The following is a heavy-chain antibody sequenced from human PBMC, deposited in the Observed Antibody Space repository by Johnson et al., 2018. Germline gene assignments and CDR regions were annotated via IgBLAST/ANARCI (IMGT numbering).Heavy chain of an antibody. J-gene: IGHJ6*02. D-gene: IGHD6-19*01. Sequence: VQLVESGGGVVQPGRSLRLSCGASGFTFNNFGMHWVRQAPGKGLEWVSAISGSGLNTYYADSVKGRFTISRDNSKDTLYLQMNSLRAEDTSVYYCARDLGIVVAGKYYYYGMDVWGQGTTVTVSS. CDR1: GFTFNNFG. CDR2: ISGSGLNT. V-gene: IGHV3-23*04. CDR3: ARDLGIVVAGKYYYYGMDV.